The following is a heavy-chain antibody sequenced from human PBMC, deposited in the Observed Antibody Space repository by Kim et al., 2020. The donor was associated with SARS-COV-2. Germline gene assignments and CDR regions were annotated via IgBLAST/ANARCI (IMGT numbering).Heavy chain of an antibody. J-gene: IGHJ5*02. CDR1: GGTFSSYA. D-gene: IGHD6-19*01. CDR2: IIPILGIA. CDR3: ARDPDIAVAYWFDP. Sequence: SVKVSCKASGGTFSSYAISWVRQAPGQGLEWMGRIIPILGIANYAQKFQDRVTITADKSTSTAYMELSSLRSEDTAVYYCARDPDIAVAYWFDPWGQGT. V-gene: IGHV1-69*04.